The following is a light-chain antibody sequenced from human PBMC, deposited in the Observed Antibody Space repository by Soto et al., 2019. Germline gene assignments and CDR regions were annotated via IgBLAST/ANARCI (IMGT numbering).Light chain of an antibody. CDR2: RAS. Sequence: DIQMTQSPSSLSAAVGDRVTITCRASQYISTYLNWYQQIPGRAPRLLIFRASNLQSGVPSRFSGSGSGTDFTLTINTLQPEDSATYPCQHTYDAPPTFGQGTKVDIK. CDR3: QHTYDAPPT. J-gene: IGKJ1*01. V-gene: IGKV1-39*01. CDR1: QYISTY.